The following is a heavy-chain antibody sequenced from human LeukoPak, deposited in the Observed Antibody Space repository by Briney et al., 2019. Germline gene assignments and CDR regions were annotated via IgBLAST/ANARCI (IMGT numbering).Heavy chain of an antibody. CDR3: ARYSSWKTYFDY. D-gene: IGHD5-12*01. J-gene: IGHJ4*02. V-gene: IGHV4-39*01. CDR1: GGAISDTNYY. Sequence: PSGTLSLTCSVSGGAISDTNYYWGWIRQPPGRGPEWIGSIYYSGSVYYNASLRSRLTLSVDTPKNQFSLKLNSVTATDTAVYYCARYSSWKTYFDYWGQGSLVTVSS. CDR2: IYYSGSV.